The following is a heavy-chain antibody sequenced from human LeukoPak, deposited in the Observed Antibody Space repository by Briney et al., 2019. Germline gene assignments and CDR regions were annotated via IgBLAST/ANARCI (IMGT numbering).Heavy chain of an antibody. CDR3: AKRYFGNYYFDF. CDR2: ISAGGDST. D-gene: IGHD3-10*01. V-gene: IGHV3-23*01. CDR1: GYTFTSYA. Sequence: SCKASGYTFTSYAMSWVRQAPGKGLEWVSAISAGGDSTYYADSVKGRFTISRDNSINTLYVQMNGLRAEDTAVYYCAKRYFGNYYFDFWGQGTLVTVSS. J-gene: IGHJ4*02.